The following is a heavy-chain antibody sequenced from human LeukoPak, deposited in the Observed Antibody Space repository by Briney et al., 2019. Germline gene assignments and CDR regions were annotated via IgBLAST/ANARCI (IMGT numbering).Heavy chain of an antibody. J-gene: IGHJ4*02. CDR2: INSDGSSI. D-gene: IGHD1-26*01. Sequence: PGGSLRLSCAASGFTFSSFWMHWVRQAPGKGLVWVSRINSDGSSITYADSVKRRFTISRDNAKNTLYLQMNSLRAEDTAVYYCARTEYSGSYFDYWGQGTLVTVSS. CDR3: ARTEYSGSYFDY. CDR1: GFTFSSFW. V-gene: IGHV3-74*01.